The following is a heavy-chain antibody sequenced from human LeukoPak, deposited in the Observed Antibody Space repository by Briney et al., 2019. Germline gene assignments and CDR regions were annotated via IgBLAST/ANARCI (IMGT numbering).Heavy chain of an antibody. V-gene: IGHV4-39*07. J-gene: IGHJ2*01. CDR2: IYYSGST. Sequence: SETLSLTCTVSGGSISSSSYYWGWIRQPPGKGLEWIGSIYYSGSTYYNPSLKSRVTISVDTSKNQFSLKLSSVTAADTAVYYCARGTKSSRVTVLTSFWFFDLWGRGTLVTVSS. D-gene: IGHD2-21*02. CDR3: ARGTKSSRVTVLTSFWFFDL. CDR1: GGSISSSSYY.